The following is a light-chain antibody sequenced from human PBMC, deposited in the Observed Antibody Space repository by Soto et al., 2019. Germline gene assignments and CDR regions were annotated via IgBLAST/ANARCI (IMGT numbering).Light chain of an antibody. CDR3: QQYGGSPRT. CDR2: GAS. Sequence: EIVLTQSPGTLSLSPGERATLSCRAVQSINNNYLAWYQQKRGQAPRLLIYGASSRDTGIPDRFSGSGSGTDFTLTISRLEPDDVAVYYCQQYGGSPRTFGQGTKVEIK. V-gene: IGKV3-20*01. CDR1: QSINNNY. J-gene: IGKJ1*01.